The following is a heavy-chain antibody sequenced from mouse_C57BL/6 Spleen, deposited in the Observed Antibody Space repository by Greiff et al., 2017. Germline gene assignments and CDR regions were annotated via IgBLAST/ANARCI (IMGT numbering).Heavy chain of an antibody. CDR1: GFTFSDYY. V-gene: IGHV5-16*01. CDR2: INYDGSST. D-gene: IGHD2-1*01. CDR3: ARGEIGNSWFAY. Sequence: EVKLVESEGGLVQPGSSMKLSCTASGFTFSDYYMAWVRQVPEKGLEWVANINYDGSSTYYLDSLKSRFIISRDNAKNILYLQMSSLKSEDTATYYCARGEIGNSWFAYWGQGTLVTVSA. J-gene: IGHJ3*01.